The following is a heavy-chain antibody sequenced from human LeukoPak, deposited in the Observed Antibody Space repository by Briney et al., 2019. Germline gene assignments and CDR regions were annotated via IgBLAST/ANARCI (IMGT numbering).Heavy chain of an antibody. J-gene: IGHJ4*02. CDR1: GYSISSGYF. D-gene: IGHD3-10*01. Sequence: SETLSLTCTVSGYSISSGYFWGWIRQPPGKGLEWIGTIYHSGSTYYNPSLKSRVTMSVDTSKNQFSLKLSSVTAADTAVYYCARERAYYYGSGSYPFDYWGQGTLVTVSS. V-gene: IGHV4-38-2*02. CDR2: IYHSGST. CDR3: ARERAYYYGSGSYPFDY.